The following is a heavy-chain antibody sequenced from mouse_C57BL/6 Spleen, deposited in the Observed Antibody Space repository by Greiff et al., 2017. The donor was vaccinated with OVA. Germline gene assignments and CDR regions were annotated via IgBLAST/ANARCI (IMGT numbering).Heavy chain of an antibody. CDR3: ARYHDKGGYAMDY. D-gene: IGHD2-12*01. V-gene: IGHV7-3*01. J-gene: IGHJ4*01. Sequence: EVKLMESGGGLVQPGGSLSLSCAASGFTFTDYYMSWVRQPPGKALAWLGFIRNKANGYTTEYSASVKGRFTISRDNSQSILYLQMNALRAEDSATYYCARYHDKGGYAMDYWGQGTSVTVSS. CDR2: IRNKANGYTT. CDR1: GFTFTDYY.